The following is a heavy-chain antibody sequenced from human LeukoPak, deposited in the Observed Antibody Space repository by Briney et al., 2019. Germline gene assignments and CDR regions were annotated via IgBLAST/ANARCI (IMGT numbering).Heavy chain of an antibody. V-gene: IGHV3-7*01. Sequence: PGGSLRLSCAASGFSFSRYWMSWVRQAPGKGLEWAAHINQDGSGKYYVDSVKGRFTVSRDNTDNSLFLQMSSLRAEDTAVYYCARERRQWQPFDIWGQGTMVTVSS. CDR1: GFSFSRYW. CDR2: INQDGSGK. J-gene: IGHJ3*02. CDR3: ARERRQWQPFDI. D-gene: IGHD6-19*01.